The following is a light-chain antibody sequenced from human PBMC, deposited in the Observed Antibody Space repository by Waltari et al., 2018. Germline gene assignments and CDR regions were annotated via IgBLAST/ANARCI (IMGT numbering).Light chain of an antibody. V-gene: IGKV3-15*01. CDR1: QSLTSN. J-gene: IGKJ2*01. CDR2: GAS. Sequence: VMTQSPATLSVSPGDSVTLSSRASQSLTSNLAWYQQKPGQPPRLLIFGASTRATGVSDRFSGSGTTTQFSLTISSLQPEDFAVYFCEQYNRWPSTFGQGTKLDIK. CDR3: EQYNRWPST.